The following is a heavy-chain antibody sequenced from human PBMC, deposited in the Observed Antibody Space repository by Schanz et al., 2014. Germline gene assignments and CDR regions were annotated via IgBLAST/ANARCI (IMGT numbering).Heavy chain of an antibody. D-gene: IGHD5-18*01. CDR1: GFTFSTFA. CDR3: GRAGTGMAGWYFEL. J-gene: IGHJ2*01. V-gene: IGHV3-64D*06. CDR2: ISNNGDST. Sequence: EAQLVESGGDLVQPGGSLRLSCSASGFTFSTFAMHWVRQAPGKGLEYISAISNNGDSTYYADSVKGRFTISRDNSKNTLFLQMSSLRVDDMAVYYCGRAGTGMAGWYFELWGRGTLVTVSS.